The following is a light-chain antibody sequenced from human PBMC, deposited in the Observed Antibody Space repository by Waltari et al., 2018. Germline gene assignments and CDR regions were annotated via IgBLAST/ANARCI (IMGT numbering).Light chain of an antibody. CDR1: NSTIGTTS. CDR3: ATWADGLSGPRL. CDR2: RNN. Sequence: QSVLTQPPSASGTPGQRVTISCSGSNSTIGTTSVYWYQHLPGPAPQLLLYRNNQRPPGVPDRFSGSKSDTSASLAISGLRSEDEADYYCATWADGLSGPRLFGGGTKLTVL. V-gene: IGLV1-47*01. J-gene: IGLJ2*01.